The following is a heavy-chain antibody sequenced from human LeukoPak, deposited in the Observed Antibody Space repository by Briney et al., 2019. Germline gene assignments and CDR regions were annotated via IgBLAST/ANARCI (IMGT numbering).Heavy chain of an antibody. CDR3: ARELSLSH. Sequence: QPGGSLRLSCAASGFTFSSYSMHWVRQAPGKGLEWVSYISSTGSVIYYADSVRGRFTISRGNAKNTLYLQMNSLRAEDTAVYYCARELSLSHWGQGTLVTVSS. V-gene: IGHV3-48*01. J-gene: IGHJ4*02. CDR1: GFTFSSYS. CDR2: ISSTGSVI. D-gene: IGHD2/OR15-2a*01.